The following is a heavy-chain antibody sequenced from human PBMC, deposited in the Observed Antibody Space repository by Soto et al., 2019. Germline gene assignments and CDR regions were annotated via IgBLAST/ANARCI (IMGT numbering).Heavy chain of an antibody. CDR2: ISYSGKT. CDR1: GGSISSGGYY. D-gene: IGHD2-15*01. Sequence: QVQLQESGPGLVNPSQTLSLICTVSGGSISSGGYYWSWIRQHPGEGLEWIGYISYSGKTYYSPSLKSRVTISADTSKNQFSLKLSSVTAADTAVYYCARRDRTLGSCSGGRCYSENEQFDYWGQGTLVTVSS. CDR3: ARRDRTLGSCSGGRCYSENEQFDY. V-gene: IGHV4-31*03. J-gene: IGHJ4*02.